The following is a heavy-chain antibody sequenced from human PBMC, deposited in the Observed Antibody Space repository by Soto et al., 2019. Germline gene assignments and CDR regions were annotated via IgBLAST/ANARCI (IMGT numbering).Heavy chain of an antibody. CDR3: ARVGSPGYCSGGYCPPPDY. D-gene: IGHD2-15*01. CDR2: ISSSSAYT. CDR1: GFTFSGYA. J-gene: IGHJ4*02. Sequence: GSQGLSWTASGFTFSGYAMSWVRQDPGKGLEWVSAISSSSAYTYYAASVKGRFTISRDNAKNSLYLQMNSLRAEDTALYYCARVGSPGYCSGGYCPPPDYWGQGTLVTVSS. V-gene: IGHV3-21*01.